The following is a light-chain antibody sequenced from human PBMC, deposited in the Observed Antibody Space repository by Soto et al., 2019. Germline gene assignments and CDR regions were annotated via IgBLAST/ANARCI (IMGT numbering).Light chain of an antibody. CDR1: QSVSSN. Sequence: EIVMTQSPATLSVSPGERATLSCRASQSVSSNLAWYQQKPGQAPRLLIYGASTRATGIPARFSGSGSGTEFTITISSLQSEDFEVYYCKHYNNWPRTFGQGTKVEIK. CDR3: KHYNNWPRT. V-gene: IGKV3-15*01. J-gene: IGKJ1*01. CDR2: GAS.